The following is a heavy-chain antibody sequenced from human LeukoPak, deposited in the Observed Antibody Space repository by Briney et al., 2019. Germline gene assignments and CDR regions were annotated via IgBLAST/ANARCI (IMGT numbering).Heavy chain of an antibody. CDR3: ARDRVSGRNADYFDY. J-gene: IGHJ4*02. V-gene: IGHV1-2*02. D-gene: IGHD1-26*01. Sequence: GASVKVSCKASGYSFPAYYMHWVGQAPGHGLGWRGWINTNNGGTDYAPKFQGRVTMTRDTSINTAYMELSGLRSDDTAVYYCARDRVSGRNADYFDYWGQGTLVTVSS. CDR2: INTNNGGT. CDR1: GYSFPAYY.